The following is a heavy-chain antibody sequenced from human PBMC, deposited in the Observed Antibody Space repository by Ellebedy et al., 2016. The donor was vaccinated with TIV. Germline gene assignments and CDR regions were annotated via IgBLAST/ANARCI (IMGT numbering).Heavy chain of an antibody. CDR2: IYSGADGGDT. J-gene: IGHJ4*02. D-gene: IGHD6-6*01. Sequence: GESLKISCAASGFTVSSNYMNWVRQAPGKGLEWVSVIYSGADGGDTYYADSVKGRFTVSRDHAKNSLYLQMNSLRAEDTAVYYCARDQSIGSRLVYYFDYWGQGTLVTVSS. CDR3: ARDQSIGSRLVYYFDY. V-gene: IGHV3-53*01. CDR1: GFTVSSNY.